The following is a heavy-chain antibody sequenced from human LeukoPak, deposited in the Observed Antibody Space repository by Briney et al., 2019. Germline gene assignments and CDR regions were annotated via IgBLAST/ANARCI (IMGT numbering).Heavy chain of an antibody. D-gene: IGHD1-7*01. CDR2: IYYSGST. J-gene: IGHJ6*03. CDR3: ARGISGTTYNYYYYMDV. Sequence: SETLSLTCTVSGGSISSHYWSWIRQPPGKGLEWIGYIYYSGSTNYNPSLKSRVTISVDTSKNLFSLKLGSVTAADTAVYYCARGISGTTYNYYYYMDVWGKGTTVTVSS. CDR1: GGSISSHY. V-gene: IGHV4-59*11.